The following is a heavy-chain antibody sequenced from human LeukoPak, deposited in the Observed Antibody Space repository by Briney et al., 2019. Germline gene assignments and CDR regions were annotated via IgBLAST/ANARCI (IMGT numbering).Heavy chain of an antibody. Sequence: SETLSLTCTVSGVSISSSNSYWGWIRQPPGKGLEWIGSIYYSGNTYYNASLKSQVSISIDTSKNQFSLRLTSVTAAGTAVYYCARQTGSGLFILPGGQGTLVTVSS. J-gene: IGHJ4*02. V-gene: IGHV4-39*01. D-gene: IGHD3/OR15-3a*01. CDR3: ARQTGSGLFILP. CDR2: IYYSGNT. CDR1: GVSISSSNSY.